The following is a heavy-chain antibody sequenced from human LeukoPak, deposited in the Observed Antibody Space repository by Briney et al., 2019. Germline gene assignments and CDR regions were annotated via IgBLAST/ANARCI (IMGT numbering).Heavy chain of an antibody. CDR1: GYTFTSYG. J-gene: IGHJ4*02. Sequence: GASVKVSCKASGYTFTSYGISWVRQAPGQGLEWMGWISAYNGNTNYAQKLQGRVTMTTDTSTSTAYMEPRSLRSDDTAVYYCARAPDYYYDSSGPHFDYWGQGTLVTVSS. D-gene: IGHD3-22*01. CDR2: ISAYNGNT. CDR3: ARAPDYYYDSSGPHFDY. V-gene: IGHV1-18*01.